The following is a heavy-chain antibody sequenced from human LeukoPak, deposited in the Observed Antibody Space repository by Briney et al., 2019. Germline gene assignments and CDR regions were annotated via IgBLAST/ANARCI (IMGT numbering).Heavy chain of an antibody. D-gene: IGHD3-16*01. Sequence: GGSLRLSCAASGFTFSSYAMHWVRQAPGKGLEWVAVISYDGSNKYYADSVKGRFTISRDNSKNTLYLQMNSLRAEDTAVYYCARDRGGAAFDYWGQGTLVTVSS. V-gene: IGHV3-30*04. CDR1: GFTFSSYA. J-gene: IGHJ4*02. CDR3: ARDRGGAAFDY. CDR2: ISYDGSNK.